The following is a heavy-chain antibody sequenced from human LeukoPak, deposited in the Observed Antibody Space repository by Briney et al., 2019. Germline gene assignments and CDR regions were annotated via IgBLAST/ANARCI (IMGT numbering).Heavy chain of an antibody. D-gene: IGHD1-26*01. CDR1: GFSVSSTY. V-gene: IGHV3-53*01. Sequence: GGSLRLSCAASGFSVSSTYMSWVRQAPGKGLEWVSLMYSHGLTSFGDSVRGRFTISRDTSKNTLHLQMNSLRAEDTAIYYCVRDIGSYPPEKWGQGTLVTVSS. J-gene: IGHJ4*02. CDR3: VRDIGSYPPEK. CDR2: MYSHGLT.